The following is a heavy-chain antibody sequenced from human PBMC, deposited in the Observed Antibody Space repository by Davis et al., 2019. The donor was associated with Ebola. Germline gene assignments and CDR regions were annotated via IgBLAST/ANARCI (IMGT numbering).Heavy chain of an antibody. CDR2: IYYSGST. Sequence: MPSETLSLTCTVSGGSISSYYWSWIRQPPGKGLERIGYIYYSGSTNYNPSLKSRVTISVATSKNQFSLKLSSVTAADTAVYYCARDLVGYCSSTSCSSHYGMDVWGQGTTVTVSS. CDR1: GGSISSYY. V-gene: IGHV4-59*01. J-gene: IGHJ6*02. CDR3: ARDLVGYCSSTSCSSHYGMDV. D-gene: IGHD2-2*01.